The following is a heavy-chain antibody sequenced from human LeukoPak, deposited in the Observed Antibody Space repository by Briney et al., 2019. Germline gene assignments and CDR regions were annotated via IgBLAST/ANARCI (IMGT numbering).Heavy chain of an antibody. J-gene: IGHJ4*02. CDR2: MNPNSGNT. D-gene: IGHD3-22*01. CDR3: ARSSYYYDSSGMDY. V-gene: IGHV1-8*01. CDR1: GYTFTSYD. Sequence: ASVKVSCKASGYTFTSYDINWVRQATGQGLEWMGWMNPNSGNTDYARKFQGRVTMTRNTSISTAYMELSSLRSEDTAVYYCARSSYYYDSSGMDYWGQGTLVTVSS.